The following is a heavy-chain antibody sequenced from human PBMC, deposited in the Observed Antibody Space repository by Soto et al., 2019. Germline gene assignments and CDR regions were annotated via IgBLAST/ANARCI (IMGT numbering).Heavy chain of an antibody. CDR2: IKSKPDGGTT. D-gene: IGHD3-22*01. J-gene: IGHJ6*03. CDR1: GYAFEVAW. Sequence: EMQLGESGGGWVKPGGSLRLSCAVSGYAFEVAWMNWVRQAPGKGLEWVGRIKSKPDGGTTEYAAPVEGRFTISRDDSTSTLYLKMNSLRTEDTAVYYCTTGRRDYYGNSYMDLWGKGTTVTVSS. V-gene: IGHV3-15*01. CDR3: TTGRRDYYGNSYMDL.